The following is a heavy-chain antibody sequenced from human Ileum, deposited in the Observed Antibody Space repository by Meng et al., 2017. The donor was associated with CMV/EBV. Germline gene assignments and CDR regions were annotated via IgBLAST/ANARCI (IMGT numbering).Heavy chain of an antibody. CDR1: GFTFSSCT. J-gene: IGHJ4*02. D-gene: IGHD3-10*01. CDR3: ARVEYSGSYYY. Sequence: SLAASGFTFSSCTMHWVRQAPGKGLEFVSGITGHGDSTYYANSVEGRFTISRDNSKNTLYLQMGSLRPEDMAVYYCARVEYSGSYYYWGQGTLVTVSS. CDR2: ITGHGDST. V-gene: IGHV3-64*01.